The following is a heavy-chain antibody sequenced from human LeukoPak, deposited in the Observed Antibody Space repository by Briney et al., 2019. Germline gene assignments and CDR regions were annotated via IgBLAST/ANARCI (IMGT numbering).Heavy chain of an antibody. J-gene: IGHJ4*02. D-gene: IGHD1-26*01. CDR3: ARDPVGATTPDC. CDR2: IDTDGSFT. Sequence: GGSLRLSCAASGFTFSSYWMHWVRQAPGKGLVWVSRIDTDGSFTSYADSVRGRFTISRDNAKNTLYLQMNSLRAEDTAVYYCARDPVGATTPDCWGQGALVTVSS. CDR1: GFTFSSYW. V-gene: IGHV3-74*01.